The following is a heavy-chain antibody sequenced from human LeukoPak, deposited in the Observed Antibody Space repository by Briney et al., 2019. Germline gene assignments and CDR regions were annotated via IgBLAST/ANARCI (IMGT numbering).Heavy chain of an antibody. CDR1: GFTFSSYA. V-gene: IGHV3-30*04. CDR2: ISYDGSNK. Sequence: PGGSLRLSCAASGFTFSSYAMHWVRQAPGKGLEGVAVISYDGSNKYYADSVKGRFTISRNNSKNTLYLQMNSLRAEDTAVYYCARGGYYNILTGFRSRFLGFDYWGQGTLVTVSS. CDR3: ARGGYYNILTGFRSRFLGFDY. J-gene: IGHJ4*02. D-gene: IGHD3-9*01.